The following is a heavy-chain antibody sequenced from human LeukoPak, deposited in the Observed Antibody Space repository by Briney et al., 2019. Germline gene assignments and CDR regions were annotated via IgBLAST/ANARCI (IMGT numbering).Heavy chain of an antibody. J-gene: IGHJ4*02. CDR3: ARGGDFWSGFSD. D-gene: IGHD3-3*01. Sequence: SSETLSLTCTVSGGSISSGEYYWSWIRQPPGKGLEWIGNIYDSGSTYYTPSLKSRVIISVDTSKNQFSLKLSSVTAADTAVYYCARGGDFWSGFSDWGQGTLVTVSS. CDR2: IYDSGST. V-gene: IGHV4-30-4*01. CDR1: GGSISSGEYY.